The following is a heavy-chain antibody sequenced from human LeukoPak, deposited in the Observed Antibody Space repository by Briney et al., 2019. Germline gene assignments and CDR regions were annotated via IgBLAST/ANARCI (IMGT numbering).Heavy chain of an antibody. V-gene: IGHV3-23*01. D-gene: IGHD2-21*01. CDR2: IYESGQTT. J-gene: IGHJ4*02. CDR1: GFTFSSHA. CDR3: AKDYRIGYSDHFDY. Sequence: GGSLRLSCVGSGFTFSSHAMSWVRQAPEKGLEWVSGIYESGQTTHYADSVKGRFSISRDNSKNTLYLQMDSLRGEDTVIYYCAKDYRIGYSDHFDYWGQGALVTVSS.